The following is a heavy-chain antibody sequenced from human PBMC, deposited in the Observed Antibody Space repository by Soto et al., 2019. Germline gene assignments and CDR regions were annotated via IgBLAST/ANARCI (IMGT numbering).Heavy chain of an antibody. V-gene: IGHV4-34*01. D-gene: IGHD3-22*01. CDR2: INHSGST. J-gene: IGHJ4*02. CDR1: GGSFSGYY. Sequence: QVQLQQWGAGLLKPSETLSLTCAVYGGSFSGYYWSWIRQPPGKGLEWIGEINHSGSTNYNPSLKSRVTISVDTSKTQFSLKLSSVTAAATAVYYCARGPDSSGSFYYWGQGTLVTVSS. CDR3: ARGPDSSGSFYY.